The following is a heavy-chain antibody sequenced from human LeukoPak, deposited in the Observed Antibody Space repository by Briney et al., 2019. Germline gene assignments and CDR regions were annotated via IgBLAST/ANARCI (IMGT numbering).Heavy chain of an antibody. J-gene: IGHJ4*02. V-gene: IGHV3-30*04. Sequence: PGGSLRLSCAASVFTFSNYMMHWVRQAPGKGLDWVAVILEDGSIQYYADSVKGRFTISRDNSKKTLFLQMNSLRGEDTAMYYCARVQGGGFRTADYWGQGTLVTVSS. CDR3: ARVQGGGFRTADY. CDR1: VFTFSNYM. D-gene: IGHD1-14*01. CDR2: ILEDGSIQ.